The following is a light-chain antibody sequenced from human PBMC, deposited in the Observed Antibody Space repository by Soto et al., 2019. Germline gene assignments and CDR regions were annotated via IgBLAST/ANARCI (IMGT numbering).Light chain of an antibody. CDR3: HQRYNWPLT. Sequence: ELVLTQSPATLSLSPGERATLSCRASQSVSSYLAWYQQKPGQAPRLLIYDAANRATGIPARFSGSGSGTDFTLTISSLEPEDFAVYYCHQRYNWPLTFGGGTKVEI. J-gene: IGKJ4*01. CDR2: DAA. CDR1: QSVSSY. V-gene: IGKV3-11*01.